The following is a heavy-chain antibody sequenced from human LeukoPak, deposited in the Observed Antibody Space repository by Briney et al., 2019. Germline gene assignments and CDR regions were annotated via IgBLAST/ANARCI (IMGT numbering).Heavy chain of an antibody. Sequence: PGGSLRLSCAASGFTFSSYGMHWVRQAPGKGLEWVAVISYDGSNKYYADSVKGRFTISRDNSKNTLYLQMSSLRAEDTAVYYCANTYGDYYWGQGTLVTVSS. CDR2: ISYDGSNK. CDR3: ANTYGDYY. CDR1: GFTFSSYG. D-gene: IGHD4-17*01. J-gene: IGHJ4*02. V-gene: IGHV3-30*18.